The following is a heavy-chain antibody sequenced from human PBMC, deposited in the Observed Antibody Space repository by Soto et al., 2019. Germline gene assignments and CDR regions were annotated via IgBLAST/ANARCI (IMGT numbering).Heavy chain of an antibody. Sequence: EVQLVESGGGLVQPGRSLRLSCAASGFTFENYAMHWVRQAPGKGLEWVSGIRWHSGNIGYADSVRGRFTISRDNAKNSLYLQMNRLRPEDTGLYYCAKDKLYINYEHYFDYWGQGTLVTVSS. CDR2: IRWHSGNI. CDR3: AKDKLYINYEHYFDY. D-gene: IGHD4-4*01. J-gene: IGHJ4*02. CDR1: GFTFENYA. V-gene: IGHV3-9*01.